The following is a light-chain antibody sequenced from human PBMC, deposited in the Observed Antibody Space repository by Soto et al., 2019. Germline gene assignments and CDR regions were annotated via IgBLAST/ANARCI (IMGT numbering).Light chain of an antibody. J-gene: IGLJ1*01. Sequence: QSALTQPASVSGSPGQSITISCTGTSSDVGGYNYVSWYQQQPGKAPKLMIYEVSNRPSGVSNRFSGSKPGNTASLTISGLQAEDEADYYCSSYTSSSTPYVFGTGTKLTVL. CDR3: SSYTSSSTPYV. V-gene: IGLV2-14*01. CDR1: SSDVGGYNY. CDR2: EVS.